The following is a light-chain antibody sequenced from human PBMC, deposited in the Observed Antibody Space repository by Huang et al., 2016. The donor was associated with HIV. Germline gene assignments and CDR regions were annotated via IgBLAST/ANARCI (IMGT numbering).Light chain of an antibody. CDR2: DAS. J-gene: IGKJ1*01. CDR1: QSISSY. V-gene: IGKV3-11*01. Sequence: EIVLTQSPATLSLSPGERATLSCRASQSISSYLAWYQQKPGQAPRLLIYDASTRGSGVRPRYSGSGCGTGFTLTISSREAEDLAVYDCQRRRNRPPEGTFGQGTKVEIK. CDR3: QRRRNRPPEGT.